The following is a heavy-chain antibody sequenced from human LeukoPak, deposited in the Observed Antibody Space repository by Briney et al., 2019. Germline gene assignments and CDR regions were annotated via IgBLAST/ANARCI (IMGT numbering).Heavy chain of an antibody. Sequence: GGPLRLSCAASGFTFDDYAMHWVRQAPGKGLEWVSGISWNSGSIGYADSVKGRFTISRDNAKNSLYLQMNSLRAEDTALYYCAKDMIPTTGDYYYYYGMDVWGQGTTVTVSS. V-gene: IGHV3-9*01. CDR2: ISWNSGSI. D-gene: IGHD4-17*01. J-gene: IGHJ6*02. CDR1: GFTFDDYA. CDR3: AKDMIPTTGDYYYYYGMDV.